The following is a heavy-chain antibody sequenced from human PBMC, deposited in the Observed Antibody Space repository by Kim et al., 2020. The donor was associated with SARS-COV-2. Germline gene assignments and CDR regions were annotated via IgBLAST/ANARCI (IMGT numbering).Heavy chain of an antibody. CDR3: ARPYCSSTSCYAHFGFDY. CDR2: ISYDGSNK. D-gene: IGHD2-2*01. CDR1: GFTFSSYA. J-gene: IGHJ4*02. Sequence: LSLTCAASGFTFSSYAMHWVRQAPGKGLEWVAVISYDGSNKYYADSVKGRFTISRDNSKNTLYLQMNSLRAEDTAVYYCARPYCSSTSCYAHFGFDYWGQGTLVTVSS. V-gene: IGHV3-30*04.